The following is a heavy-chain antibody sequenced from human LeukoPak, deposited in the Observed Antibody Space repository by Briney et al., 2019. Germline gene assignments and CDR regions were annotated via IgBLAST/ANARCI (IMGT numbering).Heavy chain of an antibody. CDR1: GFTFRSYS. V-gene: IGHV3-48*01. CDR2: ISGSSRTI. Sequence: GGSLRLSCAASGFTFRSYSMNWVRQAPGTGLEWVSYISGSSRTIYYADSVKGRFTISRDNSKNTLYLQMNSLRAEDTAVYYCAKQPIADRPGYFDYWGQGTLVTVSS. D-gene: IGHD6-6*01. J-gene: IGHJ4*02. CDR3: AKQPIADRPGYFDY.